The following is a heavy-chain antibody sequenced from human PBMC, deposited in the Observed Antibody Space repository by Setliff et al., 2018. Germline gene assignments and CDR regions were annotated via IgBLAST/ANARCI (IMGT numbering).Heavy chain of an antibody. CDR3: AKVPNSGGYAGPFDF. V-gene: IGHV3-21*01. CDR1: GFTFSSYS. CDR2: SSSSGRYR. Sequence: PGGSLRLSCAASGFTFSSYSMNWVRQAPGKGLEWVSSSSSSGRYRYYADSVEGRFTVSRDNAENSLYLQMNSLSAEDTAVYYCAKVPNSGGYAGPFDFWGQGTLVTVSS. J-gene: IGHJ4*02. D-gene: IGHD5-12*01.